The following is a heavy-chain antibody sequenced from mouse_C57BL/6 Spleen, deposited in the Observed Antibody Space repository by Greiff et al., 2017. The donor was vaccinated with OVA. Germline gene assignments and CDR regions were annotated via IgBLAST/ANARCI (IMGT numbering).Heavy chain of an antibody. J-gene: IGHJ4*01. CDR2: ISSGGDYI. V-gene: IGHV5-9-1*02. D-gene: IGHD2-5*01. Sequence: EVKLMESGEGLVKPGGSLKLSCAASGFTFSSYAMSWVRQTPEKRLEWVAYISSGGDYIYYADTVKGRFTISRDNARNTLYLQMSSLKSEDTAMYYCTRDDSNYGAMDYWGQGTSVTVSS. CDR3: TRDDSNYGAMDY. CDR1: GFTFSSYA.